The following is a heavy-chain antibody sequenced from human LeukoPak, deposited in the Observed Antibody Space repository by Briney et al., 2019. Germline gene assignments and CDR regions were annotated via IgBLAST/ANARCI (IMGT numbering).Heavy chain of an antibody. CDR1: GGSISSSNW. Sequence: SETLSLTCAVSGGSISSSNWWSWVRQPPGKGLEWIGEIYHSGSTNYNPSLKSRVAISVDTSKNQFSLKLSSVTAADTAVYYCARTTEGGYTYNYFYYYYMDVWGKGTTVTISS. CDR2: IYHSGST. V-gene: IGHV4-4*02. J-gene: IGHJ6*03. D-gene: IGHD5-18*01. CDR3: ARTTEGGYTYNYFYYYYMDV.